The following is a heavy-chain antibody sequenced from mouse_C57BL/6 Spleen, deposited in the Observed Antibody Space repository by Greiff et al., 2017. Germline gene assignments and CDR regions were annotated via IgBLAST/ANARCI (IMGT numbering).Heavy chain of an antibody. V-gene: IGHV1-53*01. D-gene: IGHD3-2*02. CDR3: GRGEAMYYFGD. CDR2: INPSNGGP. J-gene: IGHJ2*01. Sequence: QVQLKQPGTELVKPGASVKLSCKASGYTFTSYWMHWVKQRPGQGLEWIGNINPSNGGPNYNEKFKSKATLTVDKSSRTAYLQLSSLTSEDSAVDDCGRGEAMYYFGDWGQSTTLTVSS. CDR1: GYTFTSYW.